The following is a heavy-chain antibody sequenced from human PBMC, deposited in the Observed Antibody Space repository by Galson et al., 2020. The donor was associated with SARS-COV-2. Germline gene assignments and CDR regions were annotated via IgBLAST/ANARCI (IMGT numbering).Heavy chain of an antibody. CDR3: TRDWAY. D-gene: IGHD3-16*01. V-gene: IGHV3-48*04. CDR1: GFNFSSYN. CDR2: ISSSSSTI. J-gene: IGHJ4*02. Sequence: GESLKISCAASGFNFSSYNMNWVRQAPGKGLEWVSYISSSSSTIYYADSVKGRFTISRDNAKNSLYLQMNSLRAEDTAVYYCTRDWAYWGQGTLVTVSS.